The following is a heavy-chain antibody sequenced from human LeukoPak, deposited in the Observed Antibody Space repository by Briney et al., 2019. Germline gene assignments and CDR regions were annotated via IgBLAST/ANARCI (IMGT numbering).Heavy chain of an antibody. V-gene: IGHV4-4*02. Sequence: SETLSLTCAVSGVSMSSNNWWSWVRQPPGKGLEWIGEIHESGSTNYNPSLKSRVTISVDRSKDQFSLKLSSVTAADTAVYYCAMTTTVTTSYYYGMDVWGKGTTVTVSS. CDR1: GVSMSSNNW. CDR3: AMTTTVTTSYYYGMDV. CDR2: IHESGST. D-gene: IGHD4-17*01. J-gene: IGHJ6*04.